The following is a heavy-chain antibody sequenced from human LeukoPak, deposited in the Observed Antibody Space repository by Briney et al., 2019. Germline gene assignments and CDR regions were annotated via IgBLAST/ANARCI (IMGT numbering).Heavy chain of an antibody. CDR3: AKSLGGIAAPQRNSDAFDI. CDR1: GFTFSSYG. J-gene: IGHJ3*02. D-gene: IGHD6-13*01. Sequence: GRSLRLSCAASGFTFSSYGMHWVRQAPGKGLEWVAVISYDGSNKYYADSVKGRFTISRDNSKNTLYLQMNSLRAEDTAVYYCAKSLGGIAAPQRNSDAFDIWGQGTMVTVSS. V-gene: IGHV3-30*18. CDR2: ISYDGSNK.